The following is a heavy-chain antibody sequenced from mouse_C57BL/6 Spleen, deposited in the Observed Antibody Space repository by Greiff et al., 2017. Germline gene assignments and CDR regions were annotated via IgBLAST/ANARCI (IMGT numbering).Heavy chain of an antibody. CDR3: TSYGSSPFAY. CDR2: IDPETGGT. V-gene: IGHV1-15*01. CDR1: GYTFTDYE. D-gene: IGHD1-1*01. Sequence: QVHVKQSGAELVRPGASVTLSCKASGYTFTDYEMHWVKQTPVHGLEWIGAIDPETGGTAYNQKFKGKAILTADKSSSTAYMELRSLTSEDSAVYYCTSYGSSPFAYWGQGTLVTVSA. J-gene: IGHJ3*01.